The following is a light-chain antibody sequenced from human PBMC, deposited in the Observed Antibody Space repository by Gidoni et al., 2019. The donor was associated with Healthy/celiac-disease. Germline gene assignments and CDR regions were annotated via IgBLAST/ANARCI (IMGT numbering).Light chain of an antibody. J-gene: IGLJ2*01. CDR3: QSADSSGTYPVV. CDR1: ALPKQY. V-gene: IGLV3-25*02. CDR2: KDS. Sequence: SYELTQPPSVSVSPGQTARITCSGDALPKQYAYWYQQKPGQAPVLVIYKDSERPSGIPERSSGSSSGTTGTLTISGVQAEDEADYYCQSADSSGTYPVVFGGGTKLTVL.